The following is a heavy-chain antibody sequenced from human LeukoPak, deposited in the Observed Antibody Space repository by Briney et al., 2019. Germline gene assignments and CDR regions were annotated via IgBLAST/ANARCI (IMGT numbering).Heavy chain of an antibody. J-gene: IGHJ4*02. CDR1: GFTFSDYY. V-gene: IGHV3-11*01. Sequence: GGSLGLSCAASGFTFSDYYMSWIRQAPGKGLEWVSYISSSGSTIYYADSVKGRFTISRDNAKNSLYLQMNSLRAEDTAVYYCATSIGNPIAAAGTYHEAPSDYWGQGTLVTVFS. D-gene: IGHD6-13*01. CDR2: ISSSGSTI. CDR3: ATSIGNPIAAAGTYHEAPSDY.